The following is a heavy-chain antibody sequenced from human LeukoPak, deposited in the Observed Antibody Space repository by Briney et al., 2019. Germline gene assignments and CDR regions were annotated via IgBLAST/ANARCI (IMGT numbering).Heavy chain of an antibody. CDR2: FDPEDGET. J-gene: IGHJ4*02. Sequence: ASVKVSCIVSGYTRAELSMHWVRQAPGKGLEWMGGFDPEDGETIYAQKFQGRVTMTEDTSTDTAYMELSSLRSEAKAVYYCATGLVGFDFWGQGTLVTVSS. CDR3: ATGLVGFDF. CDR1: GYTRAELS. V-gene: IGHV1-24*01. D-gene: IGHD6-19*01.